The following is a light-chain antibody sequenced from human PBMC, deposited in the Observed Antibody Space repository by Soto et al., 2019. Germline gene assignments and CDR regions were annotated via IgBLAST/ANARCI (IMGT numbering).Light chain of an antibody. J-gene: IGLJ2*01. CDR1: SSNIGSNY. CDR2: RNN. CDR3: AAWDDSLSGVV. V-gene: IGLV1-47*01. Sequence: QSVLTQPPSASATPGQRVTISCSGSSSNIGSNYVYWYQQLPGTVPQLLIYRNNERPSGVPGRFSGSKSGTSASLAISGLRSEDEADYYCAAWDDSLSGVVFGGGTKVTVL.